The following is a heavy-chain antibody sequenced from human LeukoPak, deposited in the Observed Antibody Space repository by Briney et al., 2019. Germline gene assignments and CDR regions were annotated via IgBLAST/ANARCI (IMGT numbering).Heavy chain of an antibody. CDR3: ARVRNYAAGYPDC. Sequence: SETLSLTCAVSGYSISSDYYWGWIRQPPGKGLEWLGTIYQSGSTNYNPSLRSRISISVDTSRNQFSLTLRSVTAADTALYYCARVRNYAAGYPDCWDQGTLVTVSS. J-gene: IGHJ4*01. D-gene: IGHD1-7*01. V-gene: IGHV4-38-2*01. CDR1: GYSISSDYY. CDR2: IYQSGST.